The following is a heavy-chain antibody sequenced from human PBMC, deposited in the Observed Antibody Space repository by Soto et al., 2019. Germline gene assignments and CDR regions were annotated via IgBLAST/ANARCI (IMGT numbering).Heavy chain of an antibody. V-gene: IGHV3-48*02. Sequence: ESGGGLVQPGGSLRLSCAASGFTFSSYSMNWVRQAPGKGLEWLSYISSSSSTMYADSVKGRFTISRDNAKNSLYLQMNSLRDEDTAVYYCARDRMAGGYYYYAMDVWGQGTTVTVSS. CDR2: ISSSSSTM. CDR3: ARDRMAGGYYYYAMDV. D-gene: IGHD6-19*01. CDR1: GFTFSSYS. J-gene: IGHJ6*02.